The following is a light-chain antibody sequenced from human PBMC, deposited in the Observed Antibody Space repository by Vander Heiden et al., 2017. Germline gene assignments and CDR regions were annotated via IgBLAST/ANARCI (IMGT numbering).Light chain of an antibody. V-gene: IGKV4-1*01. CDR2: WAS. CDR1: RSVLYSSNNKNY. J-gene: IGKJ2*01. CDR3: QQYYSTPYT. Sequence: IVMTQSPDSLAVSLGERATINCKSSRSVLYSSNNKNYLAWYQQKPGRPPKLLIYWASTRESGVPDRISGSGSGTDFTLTISSLQAEDVTVSYCQQYYSTPYTFGQGTKLEIK.